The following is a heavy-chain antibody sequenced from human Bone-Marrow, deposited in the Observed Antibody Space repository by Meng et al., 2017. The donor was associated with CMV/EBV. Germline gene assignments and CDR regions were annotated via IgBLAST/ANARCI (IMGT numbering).Heavy chain of an antibody. CDR1: GFTFSSYS. Sequence: GESLKISCAASGFTFSSYSMNWVRQAPGKGLEWVSIIYSDGSGGKKYYADSMKGRFTISRDNSHNTLYLQVNSLRADDTAVYYCARTKVTDQEDYFDYWGQGTQVTGSS. J-gene: IGHJ4*02. D-gene: IGHD3-10*01. V-gene: IGHV3-NL1*01. CDR2: IYSDGSGGKK. CDR3: ARTKVTDQEDYFDY.